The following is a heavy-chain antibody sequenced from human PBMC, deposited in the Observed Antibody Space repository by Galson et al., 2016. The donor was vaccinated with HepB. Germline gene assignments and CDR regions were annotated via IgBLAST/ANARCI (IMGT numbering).Heavy chain of an antibody. CDR2: INYSGST. D-gene: IGHD4-17*01. CDR3: ARTTVIVDDTYWYFDL. J-gene: IGHJ2*01. Sequence: LSLTCTVSGGSIGSDACYWSWIRQDPGKGLEWVGYINYSGSTYSNPSLKSRVTISVDTSNNQFSLKLSSVTAADTAVYYCARTTVIVDDTYWYFDLWGRGTLVTVSS. CDR1: GGSIGSDACY. V-gene: IGHV4-31*03.